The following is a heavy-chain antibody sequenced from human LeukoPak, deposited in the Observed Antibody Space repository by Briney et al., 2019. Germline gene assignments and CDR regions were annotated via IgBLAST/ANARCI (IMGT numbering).Heavy chain of an antibody. J-gene: IGHJ4*02. V-gene: IGHV3-30*18. Sequence: GRSLRLSCAASGFTFSSYGMHWVRQAPGKGLAWVAVISYDGSNKYYADSVKGRFTISRDNSKNTLYLQMNSLRAEDTAVFYCAKNGYYYDSSGYYYNDYWGQGTLVTVSS. CDR1: GFTFSSYG. D-gene: IGHD3-22*01. CDR2: ISYDGSNK. CDR3: AKNGYYYDSSGYYYNDY.